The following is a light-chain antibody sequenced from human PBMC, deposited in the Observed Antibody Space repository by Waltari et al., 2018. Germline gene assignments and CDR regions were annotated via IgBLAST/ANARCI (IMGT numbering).Light chain of an antibody. V-gene: IGKV2-28*01. Sequence: DIVMTQSPLSLSVTPGEPASISCRSSQSLGNNYLDWYVQKPGQSPQLLIHSVSNRDSGVPDRFSGRRSGTDFTLKISRVEAEDGGVYFCMQALQIPWTFGQGTRVEIK. J-gene: IGKJ1*01. CDR2: SVS. CDR1: QSLGNNY. CDR3: MQALQIPWT.